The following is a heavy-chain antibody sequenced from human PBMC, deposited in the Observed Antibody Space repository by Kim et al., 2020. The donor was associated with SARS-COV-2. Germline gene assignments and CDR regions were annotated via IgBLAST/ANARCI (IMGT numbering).Heavy chain of an antibody. D-gene: IGHD3-22*01. CDR3: AKTPSKWGSGYRRYADY. J-gene: IGHJ4*02. V-gene: IGHV3-23*01. Sequence: VKGRFTISRDNSKNTRYLQMNSLRAEDTAVYYCAKTPSKWGSGYRRYADYWGQGTLVTVSS.